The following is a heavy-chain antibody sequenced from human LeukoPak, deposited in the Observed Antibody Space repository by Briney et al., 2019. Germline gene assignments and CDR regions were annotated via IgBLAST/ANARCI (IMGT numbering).Heavy chain of an antibody. D-gene: IGHD1-26*01. J-gene: IGHJ4*02. CDR1: GYTFTSYD. V-gene: IGHV1-46*01. Sequence: ASVKVSCKASGYTFTSYDINWVRQAPGQGLEWMGILNPSGSGTRNAQKFQGRVTMTRDTSTSTVYMELSSLRSEDTAVYYCAKDGGTYSADYWGQGTLVTVSS. CDR2: LNPSGSGT. CDR3: AKDGGTYSADY.